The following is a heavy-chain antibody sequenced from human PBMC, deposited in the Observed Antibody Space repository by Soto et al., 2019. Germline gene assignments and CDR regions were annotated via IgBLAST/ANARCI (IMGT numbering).Heavy chain of an antibody. CDR2: IWYDGSNK. J-gene: IGHJ4*02. D-gene: IGHD3-3*01. Sequence: QVQLVASGGGVVQPGRSLRPSCAASGFTFSSYGMQWVRQAPGKGLEWVAVIWYDGSNKYNADSVKGRFTISRDNSKTTLYLQMNGLRAEDTAVYYCAREFWIGPFDYWGQGTLVTVSS. CDR1: GFTFSSYG. V-gene: IGHV3-33*01. CDR3: AREFWIGPFDY.